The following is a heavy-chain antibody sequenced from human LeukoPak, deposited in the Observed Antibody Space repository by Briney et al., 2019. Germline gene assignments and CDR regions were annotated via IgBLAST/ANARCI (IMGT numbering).Heavy chain of an antibody. V-gene: IGHV4-30-2*01. CDR2: IYHSGST. D-gene: IGHD4-23*01. CDR3: ARDQYGGYFDY. J-gene: IGHJ4*02. Sequence: SQTLSLTCAVSGGSISSGGYSWSWIRQPPGKGLEWIGYIYHSGSTYYNPSLKSRVTISVDRSKNQFSLKLSSVTAADTAVYYCARDQYGGYFDYWGQGTLVTVSS. CDR1: GGSISSGGYS.